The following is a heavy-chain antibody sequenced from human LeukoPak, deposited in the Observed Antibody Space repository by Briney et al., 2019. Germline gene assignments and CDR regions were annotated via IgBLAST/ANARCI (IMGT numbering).Heavy chain of an antibody. J-gene: IGHJ3*02. CDR3: ARDREVVAFDI. CDR1: GFTFSDYY. CDR2: ISGSTTYT. D-gene: IGHD2-15*01. V-gene: IGHV3-11*05. Sequence: GGSLRLSCAASGFTFSDYYMSWIRQPPGKGLEWVSYISGSTTYTNYADSVRGRFTISRDNSKNSLYLQMNSLRAENTAVYYCARDREVVAFDIWGQGTMVTVSS.